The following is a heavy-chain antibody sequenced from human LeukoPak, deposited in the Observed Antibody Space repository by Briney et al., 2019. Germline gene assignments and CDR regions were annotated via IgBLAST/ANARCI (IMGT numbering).Heavy chain of an antibody. Sequence: FQGRVTFTRDTSASTAYMELSSLRSEDTAVYYCARFHSYGYTFDFWGQGTLVTVSS. V-gene: IGHV1-3*01. CDR3: ARFHSYGYTFDF. D-gene: IGHD5-18*01. J-gene: IGHJ4*02.